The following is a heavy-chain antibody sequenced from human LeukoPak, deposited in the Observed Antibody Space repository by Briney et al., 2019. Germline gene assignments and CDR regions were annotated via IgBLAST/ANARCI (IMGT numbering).Heavy chain of an antibody. CDR1: GGSVTTVD. J-gene: IGHJ4*02. V-gene: IGHV4-59*02. D-gene: IGHD1-1*01. CDR2: ISYTGST. CDR3: ARLGDWNDLVH. Sequence: SETLSLMCSVSGGSVTTVDWSGIRQPPGKGLEWIGYISYTGSTNYNPSLKSRGTMSVDTSKNQFSLKLSSVTAADTAVYYFARLGDWNDLVHWGQGTLVTVSS.